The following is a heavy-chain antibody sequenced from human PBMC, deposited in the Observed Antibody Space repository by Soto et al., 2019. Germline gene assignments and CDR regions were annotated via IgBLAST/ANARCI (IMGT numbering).Heavy chain of an antibody. CDR2: IIPIFGTA. V-gene: IGHV1-69*13. CDR1: GGTFSSYA. CDR3: ARLYSGYDFGMDV. D-gene: IGHD5-12*01. Sequence: AASVKVSCKASGGTFSSYAISWVRQAPGQGLEWMGGIIPIFGTANYAQKFQGRVTITADESTSTAYMELSSLRSEDTAVYYCARLYSGYDFGMDVWGQGTTVTVSS. J-gene: IGHJ6*02.